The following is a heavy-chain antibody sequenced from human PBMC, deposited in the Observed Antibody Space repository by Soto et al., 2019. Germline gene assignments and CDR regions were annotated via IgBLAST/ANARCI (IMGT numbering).Heavy chain of an antibody. CDR2: INAGNGNT. D-gene: IGHD2-2*01. CDR1: GYTVTSYA. CDR3: ARTSTSSYGMDV. J-gene: IGHJ6*02. Sequence: AAVKLTCKASGYTVTSYAMHWVRQAPGQRSEWVGWINAGNGNTKYSQKSQGRVTIIRDTSASTDYMELSSLRSEDTAVYYCARTSTSSYGMDVWGQGTTVTFSS. V-gene: IGHV1-3*01.